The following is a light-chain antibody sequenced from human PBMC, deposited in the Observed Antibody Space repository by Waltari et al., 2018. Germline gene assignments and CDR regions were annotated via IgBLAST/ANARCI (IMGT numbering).Light chain of an antibody. CDR2: WAS. CDR3: QQFYSTPYT. Sequence: DIVMTQSPDSLAVSLGERATINCNSSQSFLYSSNNLNYLAWYQQKPGQPPKLLIYWASTRESGVPDRFSGSGSGTDFTLTISSLQAEDVAVYYCQQFYSTPYTFGQGTKLEIK. CDR1: QSFLYSSNNLNY. J-gene: IGKJ2*01. V-gene: IGKV4-1*01.